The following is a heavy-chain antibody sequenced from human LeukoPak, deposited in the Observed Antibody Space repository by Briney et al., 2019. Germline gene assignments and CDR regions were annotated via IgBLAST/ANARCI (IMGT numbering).Heavy chain of an antibody. CDR1: GFTFSTYD. Sequence: PGGSLRLSCAASGFTFSTYDMSWVRQAPGKGLEWISTISGSGGSTYYADSVKGRFTVSRDNSKNTLYLQMNSLRAEDTAVYYCARAAVAGTVDYWGQGTLVTVSS. D-gene: IGHD6-19*01. V-gene: IGHV3-23*01. CDR3: ARAAVAGTVDY. J-gene: IGHJ4*02. CDR2: ISGSGGST.